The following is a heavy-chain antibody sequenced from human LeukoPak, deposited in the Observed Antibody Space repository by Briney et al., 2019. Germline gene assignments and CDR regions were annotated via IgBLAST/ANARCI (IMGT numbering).Heavy chain of an antibody. CDR3: ARIYYDSSGYSDYYYYYYKDV. CDR2: IYSGGAT. Sequence: GGSLRLSCAASGVTVSSNYMSWVRKAPGKGLGWVSDIYSGGATYYTDSVKGRFTISRDNAKNTLYLQMNSLRAEDTAVYYCARIYYDSSGYSDYYYYYYKDVWGKGTTVTVSS. D-gene: IGHD3-22*01. J-gene: IGHJ6*03. CDR1: GVTVSSNY. V-gene: IGHV3-53*01.